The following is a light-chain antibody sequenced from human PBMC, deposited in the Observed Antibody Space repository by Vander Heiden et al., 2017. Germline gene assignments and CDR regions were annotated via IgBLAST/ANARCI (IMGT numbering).Light chain of an antibody. CDR2: DVS. Sequence: QSALTQPASVSGSPGQPITISCTGTSSDVGGYNYVSWYQQHPGKAPKLMIYDVSNRPSGVSNRFSGSKSGNTASLTISGLQAEDEADYYCSSYTSSRDVVFGGGTKLTVL. CDR1: SSDVGGYNY. V-gene: IGLV2-14*01. J-gene: IGLJ2*01. CDR3: SSYTSSRDVV.